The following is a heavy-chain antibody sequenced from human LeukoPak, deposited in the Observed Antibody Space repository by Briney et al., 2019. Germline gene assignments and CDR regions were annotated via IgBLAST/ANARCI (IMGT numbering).Heavy chain of an antibody. V-gene: IGHV4-59*08. D-gene: IGHD3-10*01. CDR1: GGSISSYY. J-gene: IGHJ1*01. CDR2: IYYSGST. CDR3: ARHYYGSGSYFYFQH. Sequence: SETLSHTCTVSGGSISSYYWSWIRQPPGKGLEWIGYIYYSGSTNYNPSLKSRVTISVDTSKNQFSLKLSSVTAADTAVYYCARHYYGSGSYFYFQHWGQGTLVTVSS.